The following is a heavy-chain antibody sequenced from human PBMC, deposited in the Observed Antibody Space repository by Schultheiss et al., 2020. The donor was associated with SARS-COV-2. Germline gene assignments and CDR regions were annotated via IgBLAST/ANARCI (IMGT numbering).Heavy chain of an antibody. CDR2: INSDGSST. CDR3: ARESASSSSVRAFDI. D-gene: IGHD6-6*01. V-gene: IGHV3-74*01. CDR1: GFTFSSYW. J-gene: IGHJ3*02. Sequence: ETLSLTCAASGFTFSSYWMHWVRQAPGKGLVWVSRINSDGSSTSYADSVKGRFTISRDNAKNTLYLQMNSLRAEDTAVYYCARESASSSSVRAFDIWGHGTRVTVSS.